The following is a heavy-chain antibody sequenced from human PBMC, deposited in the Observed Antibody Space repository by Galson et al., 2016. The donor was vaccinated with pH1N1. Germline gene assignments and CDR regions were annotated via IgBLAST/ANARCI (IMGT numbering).Heavy chain of an antibody. D-gene: IGHD3-10*01. CDR2: TRYDESNK. CDR1: GFTFKNFG. Sequence: SLRLSCAASGFTFKNFGMHWVRQAPRRGLEWVAFTRYDESNKYYGDSVRGRFSISRDNSKNTLYLQMSSLRGDDTAVYYCAKENFYFGSGSHYGLDVWGQGTTVTVSS. J-gene: IGHJ6*02. V-gene: IGHV3-30*02. CDR3: AKENFYFGSGSHYGLDV.